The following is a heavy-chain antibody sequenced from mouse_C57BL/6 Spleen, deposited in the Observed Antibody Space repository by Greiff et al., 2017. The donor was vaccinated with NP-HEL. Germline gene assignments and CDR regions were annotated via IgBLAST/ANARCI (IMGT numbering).Heavy chain of an antibody. D-gene: IGHD1-1*01. CDR2: IDPSDSYT. CDR3: ARDYGSSSAWFAY. CDR1: GYTFTSYW. Sequence: QVQLQQPGAELVMPGASVKLSCKASGYTFTSYWMHWVKQRPGQGLEWIGEIDPSDSYTNYNQKFKGKSTLTVDTSSSTAYMQLSSLTSEDSAVYYGARDYGSSSAWFAYWGQGTLVTVSA. V-gene: IGHV1-69*01. J-gene: IGHJ3*01.